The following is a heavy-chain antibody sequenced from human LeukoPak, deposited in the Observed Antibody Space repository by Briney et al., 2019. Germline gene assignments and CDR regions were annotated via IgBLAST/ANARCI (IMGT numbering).Heavy chain of an antibody. V-gene: IGHV4-34*01. D-gene: IGHD3-10*01. CDR2: INHSGST. CDR1: GGSTSGYF. CDR3: ARADGFGESPLDAFDV. J-gene: IGHJ3*01. Sequence: PSETLSLTCDVSGGSTSGYFWSWIRQPPGKGPEWIGEINHSGSTKYIPSLKSRLTISVDTSKNQFSLKLTSVTAADTAVYYCARADGFGESPLDAFDVWGQGTMVTVSS.